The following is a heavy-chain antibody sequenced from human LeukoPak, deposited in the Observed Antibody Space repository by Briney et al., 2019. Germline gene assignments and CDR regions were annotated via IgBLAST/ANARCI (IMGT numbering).Heavy chain of an antibody. J-gene: IGHJ2*01. V-gene: IGHV4-30-4*08. CDR1: GGSISSGDYY. CDR2: IYYSGST. CDR3: ARDRRLGSNWYFDL. D-gene: IGHD3-10*01. Sequence: PSETLSLTCTVSGGSISSGDYYWSWIRQPPGKGLEWIGYIYYSGSTYYNPSLKSRVTISVDTSKNQFSLKLSSVTAADTAVYYCARDRRLGSNWYFDLWGRGTLVTVSS.